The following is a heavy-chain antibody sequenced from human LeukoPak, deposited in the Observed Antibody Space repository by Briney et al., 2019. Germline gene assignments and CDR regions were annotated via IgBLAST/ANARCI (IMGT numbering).Heavy chain of an antibody. CDR3: AKMEGQRLYDYCMDV. J-gene: IGHJ6*03. V-gene: IGHV3-23*01. Sequence: GGSLRLSCAASGFAFRNFAMSWVRQAPGKGLEWVSAMSGSGYYTYYVESVKGRFTIYRDNSQNPLYLNMNSLRADDTAVYYCAKMEGQRLYDYCMDVWGRGTTFTVSS. D-gene: IGHD3-3*01. CDR2: MSGSGYYT. CDR1: GFAFRNFA.